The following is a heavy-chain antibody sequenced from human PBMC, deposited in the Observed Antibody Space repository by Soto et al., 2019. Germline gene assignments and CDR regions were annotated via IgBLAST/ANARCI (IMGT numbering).Heavy chain of an antibody. CDR3: ARDANRLGVQLARGSYYYYYLDV. D-gene: IGHD1-1*01. J-gene: IGHJ6*03. Sequence: QVQLVQSGAEVKKPGASVKVSCKASGYTFTGYYMHWVRQAPGQGLEWMGWINPNSGGTNYAQKCQGWVPMTNDTSISTASMELSRLRSDETAVYYCARDANRLGVQLARGSYYYYYLDVWGKGTTVTVSS. V-gene: IGHV1-2*04. CDR2: INPNSGGT. CDR1: GYTFTGYY.